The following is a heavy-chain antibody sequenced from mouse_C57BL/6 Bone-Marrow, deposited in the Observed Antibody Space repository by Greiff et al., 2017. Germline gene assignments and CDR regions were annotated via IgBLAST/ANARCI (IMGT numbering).Heavy chain of an antibody. V-gene: IGHV1-9*01. J-gene: IGHJ2*01. D-gene: IGHD1-1*01. CDR3: ARRPTGLLPRSYYFDY. CDR2: ILPGSGST. CDR1: GYTFTGYW. Sequence: QVQLQQSGAELMKPGASVKLSCKATGYTFTGYWLEWVKQRPGHGLEWIGEILPGSGSTNYNEKFKGKGTFTADKSSHTAYMQLRSLTPEDSAIYYCARRPTGLLPRSYYFDYWGQGTTLTVSS.